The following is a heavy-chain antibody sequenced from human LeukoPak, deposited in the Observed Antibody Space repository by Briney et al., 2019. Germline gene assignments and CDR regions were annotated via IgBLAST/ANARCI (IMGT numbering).Heavy chain of an antibody. CDR2: ISAYNGNT. CDR3: ARALSSGIAYYFDY. D-gene: IGHD6-13*01. V-gene: IGHV1-18*01. J-gene: IGHJ4*02. CDR1: GGTFSSYA. Sequence: ASVKVSCKASGGTFSSYAISWVRQAPGQGLEWMGWISAYNGNTNYAQKLQGRVTMTTDTSTSTAYMELRSLRSDDTAVYYCARALSSGIAYYFDYWGQGTLVTVSS.